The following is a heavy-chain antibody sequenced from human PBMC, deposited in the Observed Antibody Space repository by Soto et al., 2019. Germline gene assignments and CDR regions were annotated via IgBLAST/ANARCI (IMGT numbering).Heavy chain of an antibody. CDR3: ARESSSPNYYYYGMDV. CDR1: GGTFSSYA. D-gene: IGHD6-6*01. CDR2: IIPLLNTP. J-gene: IGHJ6*02. Sequence: QVQLVQSGAKVKKPGSSEKVSCRASGGTFSSYAVSWVRQAPGQGLEWMGVIIPLLNTPKYVEKFQGRVTITADASATTAYLELSSLTSEDTAVYYCARESSSPNYYYYGMDVWGQGTTVTVSS. V-gene: IGHV1-69*01.